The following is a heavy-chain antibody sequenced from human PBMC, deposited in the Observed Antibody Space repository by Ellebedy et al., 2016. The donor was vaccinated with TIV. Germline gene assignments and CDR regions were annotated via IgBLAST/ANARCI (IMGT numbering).Heavy chain of an antibody. CDR2: IYSSGIT. CDR1: GFTVSGNY. CDR3: ARVDLGLAFDY. D-gene: IGHD3/OR15-3a*01. Sequence: GGSLRLSCAVSGFTVSGNYMSWVRQAPGKGLEWVSIIYSSGITYYADSVKGRFTISRDISKNTVYLQMNSLRAEDTAVYYCARVDLGLAFDYWGRGTLVTVSS. J-gene: IGHJ4*02. V-gene: IGHV3-53*01.